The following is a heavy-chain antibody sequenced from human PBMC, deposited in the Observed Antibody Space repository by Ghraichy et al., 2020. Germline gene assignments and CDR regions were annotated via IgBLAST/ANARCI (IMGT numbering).Heavy chain of an antibody. V-gene: IGHV1-18*01. CDR3: ARDQEGWNDAADDAFDI. Sequence: ASVKVSCKASGYTFTSYGISWVRQAPGQGLEWMGWISAYNGNTNYAQKLQGRVTMTTDTSTSTAYMELRSLRSDDTAVYYCARDQEGWNDAADDAFDIWGQGTMVTVSS. J-gene: IGHJ3*02. CDR2: ISAYNGNT. CDR1: GYTFTSYG. D-gene: IGHD1-1*01.